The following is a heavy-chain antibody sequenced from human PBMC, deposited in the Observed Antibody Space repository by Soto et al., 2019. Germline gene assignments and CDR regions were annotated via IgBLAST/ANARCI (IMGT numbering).Heavy chain of an antibody. CDR2: IIPISETT. J-gene: IGHJ6*02. CDR1: GGTFSSYA. D-gene: IGHD2-2*01. Sequence: QVQLVQSGAEVQKPGSSVKVSCKASGGTFSSYAISWVRQASGQGLEWMGGIIPISETTNYAQKFQGRVTITADESKSTAYMELSSLRSEDTAVYYCARSQGSSTSLEIYYYYYYGMDVWGQGTTVTVSS. CDR3: ARSQGSSTSLEIYYYYYYGMDV. V-gene: IGHV1-69*01.